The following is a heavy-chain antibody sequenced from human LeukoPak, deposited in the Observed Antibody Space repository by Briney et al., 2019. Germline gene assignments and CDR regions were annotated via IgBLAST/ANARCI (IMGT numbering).Heavy chain of an antibody. CDR2: INSNSGGT. CDR3: ARGLVQGITIFGVVPSRGVHFDY. CDR1: GYTFSGYY. V-gene: IGHV1-2*02. D-gene: IGHD3-3*01. J-gene: IGHJ4*02. Sequence: ASVKVSCKASGYTFSGYYIHWVRQAPGQGLEWMGWINSNSGGTNYAQKFQGRVTMTRDTSISTAYMEMSRLRSDDTAVYYCARGLVQGITIFGVVPSRGVHFDYWGQGTLVTVSS.